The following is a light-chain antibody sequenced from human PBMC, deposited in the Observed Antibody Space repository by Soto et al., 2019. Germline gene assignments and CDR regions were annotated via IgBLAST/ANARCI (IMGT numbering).Light chain of an antibody. CDR1: QSVGSH. CDR3: QHRTNWPPVT. Sequence: EIVLTQSPATLYLSPGERAALSCRASQSVGSHLAWYQQKPGQPPRLLIYDASNRATGIPARFSGSGSGTDFTLTISSLEPEYFAVYYCQHRTNWPPVTFGQGTRLEIK. J-gene: IGKJ5*01. CDR2: DAS. V-gene: IGKV3-11*01.